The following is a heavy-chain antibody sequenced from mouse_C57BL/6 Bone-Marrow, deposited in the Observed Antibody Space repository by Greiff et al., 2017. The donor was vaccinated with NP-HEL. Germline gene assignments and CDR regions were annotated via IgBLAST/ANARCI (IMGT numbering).Heavy chain of an antibody. Sequence: EESGPGLVKPSPSLSLSCSVTGYSITSGYLWNWIRQFPGNKLEWMGYISYDGSNNYNPSLKNRISITRDTSKNQFLLKLNSVTTEDTATYYCANPPDYWGQGTTLTVSS. CDR1: GYSITSGYL. CDR2: ISYDGSN. V-gene: IGHV3-6*01. CDR3: ANPPDY. J-gene: IGHJ2*01.